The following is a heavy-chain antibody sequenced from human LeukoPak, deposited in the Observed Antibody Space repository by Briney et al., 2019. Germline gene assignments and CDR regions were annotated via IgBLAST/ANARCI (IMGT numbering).Heavy chain of an antibody. CDR2: IRSKAYGGTT. D-gene: IGHD1-7*01. CDR1: GFTFGDYA. Sequence: GGSLRLSCTASGFTFGDYAMSWVRQAPGKGLEWVGFIRSKAYGGTTEYAASVKGRFTISRDDSKSIAYLRMNSLKTEDTAVYYCTRDDGITGTPGDLWGRGTLVTVSS. CDR3: TRDDGITGTPGDL. J-gene: IGHJ2*01. V-gene: IGHV3-49*04.